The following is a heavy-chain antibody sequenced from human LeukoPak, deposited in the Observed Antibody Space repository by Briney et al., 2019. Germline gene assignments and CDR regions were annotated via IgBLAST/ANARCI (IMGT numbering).Heavy chain of an antibody. J-gene: IGHJ6*03. CDR3: AKVLTPQYNYYYYMDF. CDR1: GFTFSSYA. Sequence: GGSLRLSCAASGFTFSSYAMSWVRQAPGKGLEWVSAISGSGGSTYYADSVKGRFTISRDNSKNTLYLQMNSLRAEDTAVYYCAKVLTPQYNYYYYMDFWGEGTTVTVSS. CDR2: ISGSGGST. V-gene: IGHV3-23*01.